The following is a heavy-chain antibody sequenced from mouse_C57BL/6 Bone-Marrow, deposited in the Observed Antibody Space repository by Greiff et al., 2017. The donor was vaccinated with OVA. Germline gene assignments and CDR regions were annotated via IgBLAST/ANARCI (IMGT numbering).Heavy chain of an antibody. D-gene: IGHD1-1*01. CDR3: ARGNYGSSGYFDV. J-gene: IGHJ1*03. CDR1: GYTFTDYY. V-gene: IGHV1-26*01. CDR2: INPNNGGT. Sequence: EVQLQQSGPELVKPGASVKISCKASGYTFTDYYMNWVKQSHGKSLEWIGDINPNNGGTSYNQKFKGKATLTVDKSSSTAYMELRSLTSEDSAVYDCARGNYGSSGYFDVWGTGTTVTVAS.